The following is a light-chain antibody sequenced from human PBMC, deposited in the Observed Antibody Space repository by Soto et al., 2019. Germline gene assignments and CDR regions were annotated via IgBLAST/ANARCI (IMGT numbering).Light chain of an antibody. CDR2: GAS. V-gene: IGKV3-15*01. J-gene: IGKJ1*01. Sequence: EIVLTQSPATLSVSPGERATLSCRASQSVSSNLAWYQQKPGQAPRLRIYGASTRATGIPARFSGSGSGTEFTFTISSLQSEDFAVYYCQHYNNWTRKFGQGTKVEIK. CDR3: QHYNNWTRK. CDR1: QSVSSN.